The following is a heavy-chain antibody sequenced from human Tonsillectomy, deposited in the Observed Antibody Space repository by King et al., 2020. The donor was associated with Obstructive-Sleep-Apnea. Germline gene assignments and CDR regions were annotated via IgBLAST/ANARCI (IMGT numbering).Heavy chain of an antibody. CDR1: GESVSEYY. J-gene: IGHJ1*01. D-gene: IGHD6-13*01. CDR2: INHSGST. V-gene: IGHV4-34*01. CDR3: AREPAPGTLGEYFHH. Sequence: VQLQQWGARLLKPSETLSLTCAVYGESVSEYYWSWIRQPPGKGLEWIGEINHSGSTFSNPSLKSRVTISVDTSKNQFSLKLTSVTAADTAVYYCAREPAPGTLGEYFHHWGQGTLVTVSS.